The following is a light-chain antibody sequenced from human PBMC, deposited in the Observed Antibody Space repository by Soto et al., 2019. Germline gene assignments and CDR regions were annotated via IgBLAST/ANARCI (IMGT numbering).Light chain of an antibody. J-gene: IGKJ3*01. CDR3: QQYGSSLFT. CDR2: GAS. Sequence: EIVLTQSPGTLSLSPGERATLSCRASQSVSSSYLAWYQQKPGQAPRLLIYGASSRATGIPDRFSGSGSGTDFTLTISRLEPDDFAVYYYQQYGSSLFTFGPGTKVDIK. V-gene: IGKV3-20*01. CDR1: QSVSSSY.